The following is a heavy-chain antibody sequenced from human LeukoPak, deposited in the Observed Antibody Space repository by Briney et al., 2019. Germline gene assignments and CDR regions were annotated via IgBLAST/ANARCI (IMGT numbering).Heavy chain of an antibody. J-gene: IGHJ5*02. D-gene: IGHD1-7*01. Sequence: SVKVSCKASGGTFSSYAISWVRQAPGQGLEWMGGIIPIFGIANYAQKFQGRVTITTDESTSTAYMELSSLRSEDTAVYYCARDNYAGANRFDPWGQGTLVTVSS. CDR1: GGTFSSYA. CDR2: IIPIFGIA. CDR3: ARDNYAGANRFDP. V-gene: IGHV1-69*05.